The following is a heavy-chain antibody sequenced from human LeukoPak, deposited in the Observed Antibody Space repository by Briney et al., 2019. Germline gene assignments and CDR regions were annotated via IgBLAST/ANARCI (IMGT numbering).Heavy chain of an antibody. V-gene: IGHV3-30-3*01. CDR2: LSYGGTNK. D-gene: IGHD3-3*01. Sequence: PGGSLRLSCAASGFTFSDYAMHWVRQAPGKGLEWVAVLSYGGTNKYYADSVKGRFTISRDNPKNTMFLQMNSLRAEDTAVYHCARDRSGYANDAFDFWGQGTMVTVSS. CDR3: ARDRSGYANDAFDF. J-gene: IGHJ3*01. CDR1: GFTFSDYA.